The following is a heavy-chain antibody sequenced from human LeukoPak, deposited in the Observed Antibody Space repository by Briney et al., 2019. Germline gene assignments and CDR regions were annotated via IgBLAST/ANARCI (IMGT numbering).Heavy chain of an antibody. CDR2: ISPIFGTA. CDR1: GGTFSSYA. Sequence: SVKVSCKASGGTFSSYAIGWVRQAPGQGLEWMGGISPIFGTANYAQKFQGRVTITADKSTSTAYMELSSLRSEDTAVYYCAYHSTAYSTTSGNYYYYYMDVWGKGTTVTVSS. CDR3: AYHSTAYSTTSGNYYYYYMDV. V-gene: IGHV1-69*06. D-gene: IGHD3-10*01. J-gene: IGHJ6*03.